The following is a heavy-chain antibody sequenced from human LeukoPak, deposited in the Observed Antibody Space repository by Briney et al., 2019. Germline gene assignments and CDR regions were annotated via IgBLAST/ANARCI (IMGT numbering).Heavy chain of an antibody. D-gene: IGHD2-8*02. CDR2: INPNSGGT. J-gene: IGHJ4*02. CDR1: GYTFTGYY. Sequence: ASVKVSCKASGYTFTGYYMHWVRQAPGQGLEWMGWINPNSGGTNYARKFQGRVTMTRDTSISTAYMELSRLRSDDTAVYYCARGDFAYWSTFDYWGQGTLVTVSS. CDR3: ARGDFAYWSTFDY. V-gene: IGHV1-2*02.